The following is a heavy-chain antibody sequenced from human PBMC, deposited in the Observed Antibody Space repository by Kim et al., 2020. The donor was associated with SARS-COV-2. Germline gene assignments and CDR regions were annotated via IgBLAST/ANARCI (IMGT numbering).Heavy chain of an antibody. CDR2: IIPFLGME. CDR1: GCTFSNKA. V-gene: IGHV1-69*04. J-gene: IGHJ3*01. Sequence: SVKVSCKTSGCTFSNKAISWVRQAPGQGLEWMGRIIPFLGMENYAQMFQGRVTFTADKSTSTAYMDLSSLTSYDTAIYYCARDVREVDAFDLWGHGTLVTVSS. CDR3: ARDVREVDAFDL.